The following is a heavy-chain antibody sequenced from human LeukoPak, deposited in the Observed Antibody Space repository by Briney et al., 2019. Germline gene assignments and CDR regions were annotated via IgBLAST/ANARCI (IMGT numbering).Heavy chain of an antibody. D-gene: IGHD5-12*01. Sequence: ASVKVSCKASGYTFTNYDINWVRQAPGQGLEWMGWIGAYNGNTNYAQKLQGRVTMTTDTSTSTAYMELRSLRSDDTAVYYCARGHGYSGYDPYWFDPWGQGTLVTVSS. V-gene: IGHV1-18*01. CDR3: ARGHGYSGYDPYWFDP. CDR2: IGAYNGNT. CDR1: GYTFTNYD. J-gene: IGHJ5*02.